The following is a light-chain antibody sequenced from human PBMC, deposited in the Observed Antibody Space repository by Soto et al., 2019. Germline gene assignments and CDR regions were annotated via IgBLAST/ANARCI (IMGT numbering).Light chain of an antibody. J-gene: IGKJ3*01. CDR1: QSVSNNY. CDR3: QHRFNWPFT. V-gene: IGKV3D-20*02. Sequence: EIVLTHFPGTLSLSPGERATLSCRASQSVSNNYLAWYQQKPGQAPRLLIYGASTRASGIPDRISGSGSGTDFTLTISSLEPEDFAVYYCQHRFNWPFTFGPGTKVDI. CDR2: GAS.